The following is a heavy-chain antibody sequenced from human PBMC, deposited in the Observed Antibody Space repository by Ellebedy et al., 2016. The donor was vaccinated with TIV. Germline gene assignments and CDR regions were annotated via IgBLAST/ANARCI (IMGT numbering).Heavy chain of an antibody. Sequence: PGGSLRLSCAASGFTFSSYAMSWVRQAPGKGLEWASHFSDSTYYADSVKGRFTISRDNSKNILYLQMNSLRAEDTAIYYCAKGRSGTYIHHAFDYWGQGTLVTVSS. CDR2: FSDST. CDR3: AKGRSGTYIHHAFDY. J-gene: IGHJ4*02. V-gene: IGHV3-23*01. D-gene: IGHD1-14*01. CDR1: GFTFSSYA.